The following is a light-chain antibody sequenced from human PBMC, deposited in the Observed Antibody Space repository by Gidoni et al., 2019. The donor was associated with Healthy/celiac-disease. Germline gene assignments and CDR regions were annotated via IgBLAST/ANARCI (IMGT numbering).Light chain of an antibody. V-gene: IGKV1-33*01. J-gene: IGKJ4*01. Sequence: DIQMTQSPSSLSASAGDRVTITCQASQAISNYLNWYQQKPGQAPKLLIYDASKLETGVPSRFSGSGYGTDFTFAICSLQPEDIATDYCKQYGNRPLTFGGGTKVEIK. CDR1: QAISNY. CDR2: DAS. CDR3: KQYGNRPLT.